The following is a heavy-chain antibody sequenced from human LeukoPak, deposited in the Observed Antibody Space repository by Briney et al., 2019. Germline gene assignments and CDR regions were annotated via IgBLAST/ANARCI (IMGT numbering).Heavy chain of an antibody. CDR1: GFTFSSYS. CDR3: ARGMGNDFWTRGY. V-gene: IGHV3-21*01. Sequence: PGGSLRLSCAASGFTFSSYSMNWVRQAPGKGLEWVSSISSSSSYIYYADSVKGRFTISRDNAKNSLYLQMNSLRAEDTAVYYCARGMGNDFWTRGYWGQGTLVTVSS. D-gene: IGHD3-3*01. J-gene: IGHJ4*02. CDR2: ISSSSSYI.